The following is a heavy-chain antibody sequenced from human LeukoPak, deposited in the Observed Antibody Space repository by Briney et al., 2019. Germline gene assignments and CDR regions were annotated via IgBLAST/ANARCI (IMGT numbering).Heavy chain of an antibody. CDR3: ARREDSGSRGYYGL. Sequence: PSETLSLTCTVSGGSIRNHYWSWVRQPPGKGLEWIGYIHYSGSTNYNPSLKSRVTMSVDTSNNRISLKVTSVTAVDTAVYYCARREDSGSRGYYGLWGQGTLITVSS. CDR2: IHYSGST. D-gene: IGHD3-22*01. V-gene: IGHV4-59*08. J-gene: IGHJ4*02. CDR1: GGSIRNHY.